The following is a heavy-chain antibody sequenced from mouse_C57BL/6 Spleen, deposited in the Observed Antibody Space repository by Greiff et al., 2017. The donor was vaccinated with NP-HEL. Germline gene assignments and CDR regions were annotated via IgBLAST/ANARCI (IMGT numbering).Heavy chain of an antibody. CDR2: IYPGSGNT. CDR1: GYTFTDYY. CDR3: ARTGYGNYEFDY. V-gene: IGHV1-76*01. D-gene: IGHD2-10*02. Sequence: QVQLQQSGAELVRPGASVKLSCKASGYTFTDYYINWVKQRPGQGLEWIARIYPGSGNTYYNEKFKGKATLTAEKSSSTAYMQLSSLTSEDSAVYFCARTGYGNYEFDYWGQGTTLTVSS. J-gene: IGHJ2*01.